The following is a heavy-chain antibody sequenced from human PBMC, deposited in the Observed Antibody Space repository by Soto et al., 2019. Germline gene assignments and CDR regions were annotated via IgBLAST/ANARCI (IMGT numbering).Heavy chain of an antibody. CDR3: ARDRFATGYSSGCFDY. CDR1: GFTFSDYY. V-gene: IGHV3-11*01. Sequence: GGSLRLSCAASGFTFSDYYMSWIRQAPGKGLEWVSYISSSGSTIYYADSVKGQFTISRDNAKNSLYLQMNSLRAEDTAVYYCARDRFATGYSSGCFDYWGQGTLVTVSS. CDR2: ISSSGSTI. D-gene: IGHD6-19*01. J-gene: IGHJ4*02.